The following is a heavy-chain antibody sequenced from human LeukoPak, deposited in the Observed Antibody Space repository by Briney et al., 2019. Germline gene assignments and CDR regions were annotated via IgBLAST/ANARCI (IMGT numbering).Heavy chain of an antibody. D-gene: IGHD2-21*02. CDR2: IYPGDSDT. J-gene: IGHJ4*02. Sequence: GESLKISCKGSGYSFTIYWIAWVRQMPGKGLEWMGIIYPGDSDTRYSPSFQGQVTISADESISTAYLQWSSLKASDTAMYYCARGDPVTGLYYFDYWGQGTLVTVSS. CDR3: ARGDPVTGLYYFDY. CDR1: GYSFTIYW. V-gene: IGHV5-51*01.